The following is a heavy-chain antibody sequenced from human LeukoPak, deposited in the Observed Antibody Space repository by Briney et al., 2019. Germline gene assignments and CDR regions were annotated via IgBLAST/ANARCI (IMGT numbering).Heavy chain of an antibody. D-gene: IGHD5-18*01. CDR2: IYYSGST. V-gene: IGHV4-31*03. CDR3: ARGIPSRI. Sequence: SQTLSLTCTVSGGSITSGGYSWSWIRHHPGKGLEWIGYIYYSGSTYYNPSLKSRVTISVDTSKDQFSLKLSSVTAADTAVYYCARGIPSRIWGQGTLVTVSS. CDR1: GGSITSGGYS. J-gene: IGHJ4*02.